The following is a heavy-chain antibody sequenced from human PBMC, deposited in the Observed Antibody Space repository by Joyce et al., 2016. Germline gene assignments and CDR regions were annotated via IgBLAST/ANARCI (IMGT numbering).Heavy chain of an antibody. CDR1: GDPFTTGGYA. CDR3: ARAPRGPGYFDS. V-gene: IGHV4-30-2*01. D-gene: IGHD3-10*01. CDR2: IYHSGNT. J-gene: IGHJ4*02. Sequence: QLLLQESGPGLLKPSQTLSPPCAVSGDPFTTGGYAWNWIRQPPGKGLEWIGDIYHSGNTHFTPSLQSRVTISLDRSKSQFSLKLSSVTAADTAVYYCARAPRGPGYFDSWGQGTLVTVSS.